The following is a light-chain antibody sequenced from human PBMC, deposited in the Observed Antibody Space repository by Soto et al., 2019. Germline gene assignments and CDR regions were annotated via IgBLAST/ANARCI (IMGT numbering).Light chain of an antibody. CDR1: QSVSSTY. CDR3: QQYGGSRWT. J-gene: IGKJ1*01. V-gene: IGKV3-20*01. Sequence: EIVLTQSPGTLSLSPGEIATLSCRASQSVSSTYLAWYQQKPGQAPRLLIYGASNRATGIPDRFSGSGSGTDFTLTISRLEPEDFAVYYCQQYGGSRWTFGQGTRVYI. CDR2: GAS.